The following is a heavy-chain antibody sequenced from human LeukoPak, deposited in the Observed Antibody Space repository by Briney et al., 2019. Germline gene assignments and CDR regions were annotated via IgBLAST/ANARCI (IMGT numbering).Heavy chain of an antibody. V-gene: IGHV3-23*01. J-gene: IGHJ5*02. D-gene: IGHD6-19*01. CDR1: GFTFSTYA. CDR2: ISASGGGT. CDR3: AKEAGVAGKYDP. Sequence: GGSLRLSCAASGFTFSTYAMTWVRQAPGKGLGWVSGISASGGGTNYADSVKGRFTISRDNSKNTLYLQMNSLRAEDTAVYYCAKEAGVAGKYDPWGQGTLVTVSS.